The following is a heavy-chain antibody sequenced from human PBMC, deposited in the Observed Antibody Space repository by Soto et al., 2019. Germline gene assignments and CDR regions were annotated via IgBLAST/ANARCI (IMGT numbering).Heavy chain of an antibody. J-gene: IGHJ4*02. Sequence: EVQLVESGGGLVQPGGSLRLACAGSGFTVTDSYMSWVRPAPGKGLEWVSSIYLSGSTYYADSVKGRITISRDISKNTVFLQRNSLRVEDTAVYYCAGEARGSGWWSQGSFESWGQGTLVTVSS. D-gene: IGHD6-19*01. CDR2: IYLSGST. CDR1: GFTVTDSY. V-gene: IGHV3-66*01. CDR3: AGEARGSGWWSQGSFES.